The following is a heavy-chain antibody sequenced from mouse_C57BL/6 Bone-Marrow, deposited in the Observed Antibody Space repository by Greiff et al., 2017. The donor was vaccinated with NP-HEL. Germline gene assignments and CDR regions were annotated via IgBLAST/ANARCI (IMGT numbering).Heavy chain of an antibody. CDR1: GYAFSSYW. V-gene: IGHV1-82*01. Sequence: QVQLQQSGPELVKPGASVKISCKASGYAFSSYWMNWVKQRPGKGLEWIGRIYPGDGDTNYNGKFKGKATLTADKSSSTAYMQLSSLTSEDSAVYFCASPYYYGGGYYAMDYWGQGTSVTVSS. CDR2: IYPGDGDT. J-gene: IGHJ4*01. D-gene: IGHD1-1*01. CDR3: ASPYYYGGGYYAMDY.